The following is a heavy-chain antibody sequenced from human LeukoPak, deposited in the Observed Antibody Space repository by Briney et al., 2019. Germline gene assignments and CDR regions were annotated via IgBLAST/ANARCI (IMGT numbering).Heavy chain of an antibody. Sequence: GGSLRLSCAASGFTFSSYAMSWVRQAPGKGLEWVSAISGSGGSTYYADSVKGRFTISRDNSKNTLYLQMNSLRAEDTAVYYCAKVGGGYQLLFDYFDYWGQGTLVTVSS. D-gene: IGHD2-2*01. V-gene: IGHV3-23*01. CDR3: AKVGGGYQLLFDYFDY. CDR2: ISGSGGST. J-gene: IGHJ4*02. CDR1: GFTFSSYA.